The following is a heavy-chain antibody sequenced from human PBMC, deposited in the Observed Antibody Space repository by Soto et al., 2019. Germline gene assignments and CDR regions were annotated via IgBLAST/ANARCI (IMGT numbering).Heavy chain of an antibody. Sequence: QVQLVQSGAEVKQPGASVKVSCEASGYIFASYGITWVRQAPGQGLEWMGWISTYNGNTKYAPKLQGRVTMTTHTPTRTAYMELRSLRSDDTVVYYCARGGNSNPTDNWGQGTLVTVSS. J-gene: IGHJ4*02. V-gene: IGHV1-18*01. D-gene: IGHD2-21*02. CDR1: GYIFASYG. CDR2: ISTYNGNT. CDR3: ARGGNSNPTDN.